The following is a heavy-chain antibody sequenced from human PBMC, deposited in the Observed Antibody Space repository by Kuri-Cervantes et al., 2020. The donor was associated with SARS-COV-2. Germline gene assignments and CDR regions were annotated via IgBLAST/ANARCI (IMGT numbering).Heavy chain of an antibody. CDR2: IITAFGTA. CDR1: GYTFTGYY. CDR3: AKELLWFGDLHGGYLDY. J-gene: IGHJ4*02. V-gene: IGHV1-69*06. D-gene: IGHD3-10*01. Sequence: SVKVSCKASGYTFTGYYMHWVRQTPGQGLEWMGGIITAFGTANYAQKFQDRVTLIADKSTSTVFMELSRLSSEDTAVYYCAKELLWFGDLHGGYLDYWGQGTLVTVSS.